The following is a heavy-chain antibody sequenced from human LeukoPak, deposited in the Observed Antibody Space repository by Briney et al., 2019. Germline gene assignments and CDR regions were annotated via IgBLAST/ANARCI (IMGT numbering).Heavy chain of an antibody. CDR1: GYTFTNYY. Sequence: VASVKVSCKTSGYTFTNYYVHWVRQAPGQGLEWMGYIVPDTGGVDYDQRFQGRVAMTRDKSISTVYMELTSLKSDDTVVYYCATEDKYCSGGNCGKFWGQGTLVTVSS. CDR2: IVPDTGGV. V-gene: IGHV1-2*02. CDR3: ATEDKYCSGGNCGKF. J-gene: IGHJ4*02. D-gene: IGHD2-15*01.